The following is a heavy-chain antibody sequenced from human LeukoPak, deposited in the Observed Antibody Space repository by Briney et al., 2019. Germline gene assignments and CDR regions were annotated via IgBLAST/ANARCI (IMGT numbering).Heavy chain of an antibody. D-gene: IGHD6-13*01. J-gene: IGHJ4*02. Sequence: SQTLSLTCVVSGDSVSSNIATWNWIRQSPSRGLEWLRRTYYRSQWYYDNAVSVRSRITIIPDTSKNQFSLQLSSVTPEDTAVYFCARERSSWYYSDYWGQGMLVTVSS. CDR1: GDSVSSNIAT. V-gene: IGHV6-1*01. CDR2: TYYRSQWYY. CDR3: ARERSSWYYSDY.